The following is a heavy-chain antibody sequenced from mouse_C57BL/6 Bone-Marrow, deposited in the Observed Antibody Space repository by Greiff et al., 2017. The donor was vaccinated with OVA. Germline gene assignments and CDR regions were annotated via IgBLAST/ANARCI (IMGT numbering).Heavy chain of an antibody. CDR2: IRSKSNNYAT. CDR1: GFSFNTYA. CDR3: VRLGGRDAMDY. V-gene: IGHV10-1*01. J-gene: IGHJ4*01. Sequence: EVQLVESGGGLVQPKGSLKLSCAASGFSFNTYAMNWVRPAPGQGLEWVARIRSKSNNYATYYADSVKDRFTISRDDSESMLYLQMNNLKTEDTAMDYCVRLGGRDAMDYWGQGTSVTVSS.